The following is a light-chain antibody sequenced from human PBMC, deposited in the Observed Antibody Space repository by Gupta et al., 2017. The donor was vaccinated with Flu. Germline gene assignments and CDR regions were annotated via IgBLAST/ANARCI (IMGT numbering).Light chain of an antibody. Sequence: IKMIPSPSTLSASLGDRVTITCRASQSISSWLAWYQQKPGKAPKLLIYKASSLESGVPSRFSGSGSGTEFTLTISSLQPDDFATYYCQQYNSYSQTFGQGTKVEIK. CDR2: KAS. CDR3: QQYNSYSQT. J-gene: IGKJ1*01. CDR1: QSISSW. V-gene: IGKV1-5*03.